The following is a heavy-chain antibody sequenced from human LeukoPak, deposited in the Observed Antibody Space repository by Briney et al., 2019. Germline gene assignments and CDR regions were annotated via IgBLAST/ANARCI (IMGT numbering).Heavy chain of an antibody. CDR2: ISSSRRTI. D-gene: IGHD3-22*01. J-gene: IGHJ4*02. CDR3: ARDGDSGGYYYGPFDN. CDR1: GFTFSLFG. V-gene: IGHV3-48*04. Sequence: GGSLRPSCAASGFTFSLFGMTWVRQAPGKGLEWISYISSSRRTINYADSVKGRFTISRDNAKNSLYLQMNNLRAEDTAVYYCARDGDSGGYYYGPFDNWGQGTLVTVSS.